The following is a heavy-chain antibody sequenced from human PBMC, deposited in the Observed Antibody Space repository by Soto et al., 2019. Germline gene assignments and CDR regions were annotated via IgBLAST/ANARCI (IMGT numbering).Heavy chain of an antibody. V-gene: IGHV1-69*13. CDR2: IIPIFGTA. D-gene: IGHD1-26*01. CDR1: GGTFSSYA. Sequence: SVKVSCKASGGTFSSYAISWVRQAPGQGLEWMGGIIPIFGTANYAQKFQGRVTITADESTSTAYMELSSLRSEDTAVYYCARGGELLNHIYYYYYGMDVWGQGTTVTVSS. J-gene: IGHJ6*02. CDR3: ARGGELLNHIYYYYYGMDV.